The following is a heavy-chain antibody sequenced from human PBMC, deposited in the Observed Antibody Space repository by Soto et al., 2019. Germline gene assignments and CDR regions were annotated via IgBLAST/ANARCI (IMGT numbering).Heavy chain of an antibody. CDR3: ARDQVGGYSSSPLDY. D-gene: IGHD6-6*01. CDR2: IIPIFGTA. V-gene: IGHV1-69*06. J-gene: IGHJ4*02. CDR1: GGTFSSYA. Sequence: ASVKVSCKASGGTFSSYAISWVRQAPGQGLEWMGGIIPIFGTANYAQKFQGRVTITADKSTSTAYMELSSLRSEDTAVYYCARDQVGGYSSSPLDYWGQGTLVTVSS.